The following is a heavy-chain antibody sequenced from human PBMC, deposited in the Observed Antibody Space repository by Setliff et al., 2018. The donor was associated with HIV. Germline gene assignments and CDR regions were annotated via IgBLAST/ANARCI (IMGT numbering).Heavy chain of an antibody. CDR3: ARSPHYGDYDDYYYYYMYV. CDR1: GYSFTDYY. CDR2: INPKSDGT. Sequence: RASVKVSCKASGYSFTDYYIHWVRQATGQGLELMGWINPKSDGTNYAQKFQGWVNMTRDTSISTAYMDLSRLRSEDTAVYYFARSPHYGDYDDYYYYYMYVWGKGTTLTVSS. J-gene: IGHJ6*03. D-gene: IGHD4-17*01. V-gene: IGHV1-2*04.